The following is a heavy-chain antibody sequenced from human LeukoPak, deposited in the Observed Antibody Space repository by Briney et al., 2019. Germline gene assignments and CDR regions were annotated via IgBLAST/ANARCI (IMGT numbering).Heavy chain of an antibody. V-gene: IGHV3-30*04. CDR1: GFTFSSYA. CDR3: ARDGIAAAVEYYFDY. J-gene: IGHJ4*02. Sequence: PGGSLRLSCVASGFTFSSYAMHWVRQAPGKGLEWVAVISYDGSNKYYADSVKGRFTISRDNSKNTLYLQMNSLRAEDTAVYYCARDGIAAAVEYYFDYWGQGTLVTVSS. CDR2: ISYDGSNK. D-gene: IGHD6-13*01.